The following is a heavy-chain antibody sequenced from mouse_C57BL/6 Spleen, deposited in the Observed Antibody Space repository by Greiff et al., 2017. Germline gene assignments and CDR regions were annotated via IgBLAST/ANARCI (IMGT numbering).Heavy chain of an antibody. CDR1: GFNIQDYY. CDR3: ARGITTVVARYFDV. D-gene: IGHD1-1*01. CDR2: FDPEDGET. J-gene: IGHJ1*03. Sequence: VQLKESGAELVKPGASVKLSCTASGFNIQDYYMHWVKQRTEQGLEWIGRFDPEDGETKYAPKFQGKATITADTSSNTAYLQLSSLTSEDTAVYYCARGITTVVARYFDVWGTGTTVTVSS. V-gene: IGHV14-2*01.